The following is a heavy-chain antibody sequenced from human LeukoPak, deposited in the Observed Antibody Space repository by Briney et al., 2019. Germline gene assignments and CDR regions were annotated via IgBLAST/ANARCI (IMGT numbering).Heavy chain of an antibody. D-gene: IGHD3-10*01. V-gene: IGHV3-53*01. Sequence: GGSLRLSCAASGFTVSSNYMSWVRQAPGKGLEWVSVIYSGGSTYYADSVKGRFTISRDNSKNTLYLQMNSLRAEDTAVYYCARGPHDTMVRRVSFDYWGQGTLVTVSS. CDR2: IYSGGST. J-gene: IGHJ4*02. CDR1: GFTVSSNY. CDR3: ARGPHDTMVRRVSFDY.